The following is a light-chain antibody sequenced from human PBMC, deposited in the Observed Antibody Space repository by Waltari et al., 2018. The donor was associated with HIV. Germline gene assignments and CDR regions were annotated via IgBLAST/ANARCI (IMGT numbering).Light chain of an antibody. Sequence: DIAMTQSPGSLAVSLGDRATINCKSSQTVLYSSTNKSYLSWYQQKRRQPPKLLIYWASTRESGVPDRFSGSGSGTNFTLTSSSLQSEDVALYYCHQYYATPYTFGQGTNLEIK. CDR1: QTVLYSSTNKSY. CDR3: HQYYATPYT. V-gene: IGKV4-1*01. CDR2: WAS. J-gene: IGKJ2*01.